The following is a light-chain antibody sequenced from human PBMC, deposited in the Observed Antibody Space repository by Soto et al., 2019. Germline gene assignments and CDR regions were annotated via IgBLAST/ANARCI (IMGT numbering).Light chain of an antibody. V-gene: IGKV3-11*01. J-gene: IGKJ5*01. CDR3: QQRHNWPIT. CDR2: DVS. Sequence: EIVMTQSPATLSVSPGETATLSCRASQNISSYLIWYQQKPGQSPRLLMYDVSNRATGIPAGFSGSGSGTDFTLTISGLEPADLGVYYCQQRHNWPITFGQGTRLEIK. CDR1: QNISSY.